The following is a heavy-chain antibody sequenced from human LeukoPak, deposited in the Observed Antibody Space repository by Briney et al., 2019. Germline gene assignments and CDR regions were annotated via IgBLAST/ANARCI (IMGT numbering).Heavy chain of an antibody. V-gene: IGHV3-7*01. D-gene: IGHD5-12*01. CDR2: INQGGSVK. J-gene: IGHJ4*02. CDR3: ARVGYSGWNLEY. CDR1: GFTFRSYW. Sequence: PGGSLRLSCAASGFTFRSYWMSWVRQAPGKGLEWVANINQGGSVKYYVDSVKGRFTISRDDAKISLYVQMNSLRDEDTAVYYCARVGYSGWNLEYWGQGTLVTVSS.